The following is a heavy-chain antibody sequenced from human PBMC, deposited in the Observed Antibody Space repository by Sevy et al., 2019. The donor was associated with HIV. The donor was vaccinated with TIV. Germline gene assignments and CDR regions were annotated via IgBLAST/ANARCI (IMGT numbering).Heavy chain of an antibody. V-gene: IGHV4-59*01. J-gene: IGHJ5*02. Sequence: SETLSLTCTVSTGYINNYYWTWVRQSPGKGLEWIGYIYYRGNTKYNPSLESRVSMSIDTNKEQFSLTLTSVTGADSAIYYCGGAGYGHSRGWYRWLDAWGQGILVTVSS. CDR1: TGYINNYY. CDR2: IYYRGNT. CDR3: GGAGYGHSRGWYRWLDA. D-gene: IGHD6-19*01.